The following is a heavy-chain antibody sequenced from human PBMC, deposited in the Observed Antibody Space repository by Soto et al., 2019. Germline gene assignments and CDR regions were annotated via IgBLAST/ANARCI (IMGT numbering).Heavy chain of an antibody. CDR3: ARGYYDSSGYYSLETPPDY. J-gene: IGHJ4*02. CDR2: IIPIFGTA. Sequence: SVKVSCKASGGTFSSYAISWVRQAPGQGLEWMGGIIPIFGTANYAQKFQGRLTITADKSTSTAYMELSSLRPEDTAVYYCARGYYDSSGYYSLETPPDYWGQGTLVTVSS. CDR1: GGTFSSYA. V-gene: IGHV1-69*06. D-gene: IGHD3-22*01.